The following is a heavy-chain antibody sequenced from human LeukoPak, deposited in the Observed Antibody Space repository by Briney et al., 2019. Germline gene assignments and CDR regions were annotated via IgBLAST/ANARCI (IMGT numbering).Heavy chain of an antibody. CDR1: GGTFSSYA. Sequence: GASVKVSCKASGGTFSSYAISWVRQAPGQGLEWMGGIIPIFGTANYAQKFQGRVTITTDESTSTAYMELSSLRSEDTAVYYCAGGNTLNYYDSSGYHKAHWFDPWGQGTLVTVSS. CDR2: IIPIFGTA. J-gene: IGHJ5*02. CDR3: AGGNTLNYYDSSGYHKAHWFDP. V-gene: IGHV1-69*05. D-gene: IGHD3-22*01.